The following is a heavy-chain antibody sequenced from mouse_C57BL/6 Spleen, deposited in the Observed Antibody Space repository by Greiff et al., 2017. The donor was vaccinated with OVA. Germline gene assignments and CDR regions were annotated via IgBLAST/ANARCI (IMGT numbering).Heavy chain of an antibody. CDR2: IRDGGSYT. D-gene: IGHD1-1*01. Sequence: EVKLMESGGGLVKPGGSLKLSCAASGFTFSSYAMSWVRQTPEKSLEWVATIRDGGSYTYYPNNVKGQATISRDNAKNNLYLQMSNLKSEDTAMEYCARRADGSSCFDYWGQGTTLTVSS. CDR3: ARRADGSSCFDY. J-gene: IGHJ2*01. CDR1: GFTFSSYA. V-gene: IGHV5-4*03.